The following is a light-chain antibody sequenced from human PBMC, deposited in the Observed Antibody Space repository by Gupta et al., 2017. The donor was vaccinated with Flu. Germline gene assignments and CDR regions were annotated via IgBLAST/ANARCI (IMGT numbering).Light chain of an antibody. J-gene: IGLJ2*01. CDR1: GGHTNYA. CDR2: VNSNGSH. V-gene: IGLV4-69*01. Sequence: VRLTCTLTGGHTNYAIAWHQQQPEKGPRFVMKVNSNGSHIKGDGIPDRFSGSSSGSERYLSSSSPQSEDEAYYYCQTWDTDIRLFGGGTKVTVL. CDR3: QTWDTDIRL.